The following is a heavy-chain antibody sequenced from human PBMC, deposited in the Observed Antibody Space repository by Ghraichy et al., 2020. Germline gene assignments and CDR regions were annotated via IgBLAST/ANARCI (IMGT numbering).Heavy chain of an antibody. CDR2: MNPNSGNT. J-gene: IGHJ4*02. Sequence: ASVKVSCKASGYTFTSYDINWVRQATGQGLEWMGWMNPNSGNTGYAQKFQGRVTMTRNTSISTAYMELSSLRSEDTAVYYCARGTLYCSGGSCYSGLDYWGQGTLVTVSS. CDR3: ARGTLYCSGGSCYSGLDY. D-gene: IGHD2-15*01. CDR1: GYTFTSYD. V-gene: IGHV1-8*01.